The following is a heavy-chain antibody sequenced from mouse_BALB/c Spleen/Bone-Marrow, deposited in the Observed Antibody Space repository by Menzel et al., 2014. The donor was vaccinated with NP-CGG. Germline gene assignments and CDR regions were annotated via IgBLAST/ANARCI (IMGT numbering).Heavy chain of an antibody. J-gene: IGHJ3*01. CDR2: IDPSDSET. D-gene: IGHD2-1*01. V-gene: IGHV1-74*04. CDR1: GYSFTSYW. CDR3: ASPSDGNPFAY. Sequence: LVESGPQLVRPGASVKISCKASGYSFTSYWMHWVKQRPGQGLEWIGKIDPSDSETRLNQKFKGKATLTVDKSSSTAYMQLSSPTSEDSAVYYCASPSDGNPFAYWGQGTLVTVSA.